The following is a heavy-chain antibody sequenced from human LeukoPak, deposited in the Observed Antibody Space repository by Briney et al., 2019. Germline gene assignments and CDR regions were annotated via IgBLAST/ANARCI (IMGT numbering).Heavy chain of an antibody. CDR1: GFTFSSYW. V-gene: IGHV3-7*01. J-gene: IGHJ4*02. D-gene: IGHD3-10*01. Sequence: GGSLRLSCAASGFTFSSYWMSWVRQAPGKGLEGVANIKKDGSEKYYVDSGKGRFTISRDNAKNSLYLQMNSLRAEDTAVYYCARTRAYGLWYFDYWGQGTLVTVSS. CDR3: ARTRAYGLWYFDY. CDR2: IKKDGSEK.